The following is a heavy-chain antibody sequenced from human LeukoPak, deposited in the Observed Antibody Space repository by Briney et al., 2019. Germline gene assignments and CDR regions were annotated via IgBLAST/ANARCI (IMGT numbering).Heavy chain of an antibody. CDR2: IYYSGST. CDR3: ARDIVVVDNNWFDP. Sequence: SETLSLTCTVSGGSISSSSYYWGWIRQPPGKGLEWIGSIYYSGSTYYNPSLKSRVTISVDTSKNQFSLKLSSVTAADTAVYYCARDIVVVDNNWFDPWGQGILVTVSS. V-gene: IGHV4-39*02. D-gene: IGHD2-15*01. CDR1: GGSISSSSYY. J-gene: IGHJ5*02.